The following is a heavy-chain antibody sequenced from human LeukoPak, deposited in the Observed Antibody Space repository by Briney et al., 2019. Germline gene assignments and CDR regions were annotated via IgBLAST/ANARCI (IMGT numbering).Heavy chain of an antibody. J-gene: IGHJ3*02. Sequence: PSETLSLTCTVSGGSISSGSYYWSWIRQPAGKGLEWIVRTYTSGSTNYNPSLKSRVTISVDTSKNQFSLKLSSVTAADRAVYYCARTYYDFWIGYYTGPGDAFDIWGQGTMVTVPS. D-gene: IGHD3-3*01. CDR3: ARTYYDFWIGYYTGPGDAFDI. CDR1: GGSISSGSYY. CDR2: TYTSGST. V-gene: IGHV4-61*02.